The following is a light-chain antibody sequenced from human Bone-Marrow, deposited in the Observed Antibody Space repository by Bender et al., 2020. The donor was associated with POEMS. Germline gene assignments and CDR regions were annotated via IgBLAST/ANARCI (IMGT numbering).Light chain of an antibody. CDR3: FSYAGTNTFL. CDR2: GVS. J-gene: IGLJ1*01. Sequence: HSALTQPASVSGAPGQSVTISCTGTSSDVGGYEYVSWYRQRPGEAPKVIIYGVSNRPSGISSRFSASKSGNTASLTISGLQAEDEAEYYCFSYAGTNTFLFGTGTKVTVL. CDR1: SSDVGGYEY. V-gene: IGLV2-14*03.